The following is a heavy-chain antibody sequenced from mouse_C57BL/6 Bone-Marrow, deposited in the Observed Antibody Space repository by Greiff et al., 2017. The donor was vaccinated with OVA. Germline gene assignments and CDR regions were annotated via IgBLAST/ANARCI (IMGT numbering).Heavy chain of an antibody. V-gene: IGHV5-4*01. CDR2: ISDGGSYT. Sequence: EVQLVESGGGLVKPGGSLKLSCAASGFTFSSYAMSWVRQTPEKRLAWVATISDGGSYTYYPDNVKGRFTISRDNAKNNLYLQMSHLKSEDTAMYYCARGKIGDYGGQGTSVTVSS. J-gene: IGHJ4*01. CDR1: GFTFSSYA. CDR3: ARGKIGDY.